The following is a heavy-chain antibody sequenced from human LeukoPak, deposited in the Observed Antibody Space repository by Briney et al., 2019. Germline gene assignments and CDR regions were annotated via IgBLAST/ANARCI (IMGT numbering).Heavy chain of an antibody. Sequence: PGGSLRLSCAASGFTFSSYSMNWVRQAPGKGLEWVSSISSSSSYIYYADSVKGRFTISRDNAKNSLYLQMNSLRAEDTAVYYCARDGPSTYYYDSSGYDYFDYWGQGTLVTVSS. V-gene: IGHV3-21*01. J-gene: IGHJ4*02. CDR2: ISSSSSYI. CDR3: ARDGPSTYYYDSSGYDYFDY. D-gene: IGHD3-22*01. CDR1: GFTFSSYS.